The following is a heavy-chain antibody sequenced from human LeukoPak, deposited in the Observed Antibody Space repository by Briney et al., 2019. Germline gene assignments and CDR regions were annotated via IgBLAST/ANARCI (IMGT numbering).Heavy chain of an antibody. V-gene: IGHV4-59*01. D-gene: IGHD3-22*01. CDR2: IYYSGST. CDR3: ATDSSGYHDAFDI. CDR1: GGSISSYY. J-gene: IGHJ3*02. Sequence: PSETLSLTCTVSGGSISSYYWSWIRQPPGKGLEWIGYIYYSGSTNYNPSLKSRVTISVDTSKNQFSLKLSSVTAADTAVYYCATDSSGYHDAFDIWGQGTMVTVSS.